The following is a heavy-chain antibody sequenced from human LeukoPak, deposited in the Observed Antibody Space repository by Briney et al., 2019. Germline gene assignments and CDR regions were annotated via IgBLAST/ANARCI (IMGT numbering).Heavy chain of an antibody. CDR1: GFTFNNYW. J-gene: IGHJ4*02. CDR2: ISYDGSNK. Sequence: GSLRLSCSASGFTFNNYWMHWVRQAPGKGLEWVAVISYDGSNKYYADSVKGRFTISRDNSKNTLYLQMSSLRAEDTAVYYCALQDIVVVVAANNIGYWGQGTLVTVSS. D-gene: IGHD2-15*01. CDR3: ALQDIVVVVAANNIGY. V-gene: IGHV3-30-3*01.